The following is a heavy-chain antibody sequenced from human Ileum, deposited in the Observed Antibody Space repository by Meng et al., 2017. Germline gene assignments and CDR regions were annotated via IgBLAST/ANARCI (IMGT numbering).Heavy chain of an antibody. CDR2: INDDGSTT. Sequence: EVRLVESGGGLVQPGESLRLSCAASGFTFSRSWMHWVRQVPGKGLLWVAHINDDGSTTTYADSVMGRFTISRDNARNTVDLQMSSLRAEDTAIYYCTADGGVPAAYPYWGQGILVTVSS. J-gene: IGHJ4*02. V-gene: IGHV3-74*03. CDR3: TADGGVPAAYPY. D-gene: IGHD2-2*01. CDR1: GFTFSRSW.